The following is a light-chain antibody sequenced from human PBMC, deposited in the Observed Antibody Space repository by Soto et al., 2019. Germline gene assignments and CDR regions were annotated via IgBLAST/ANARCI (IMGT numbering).Light chain of an antibody. CDR2: GAS. CDR1: QSVSRSY. Sequence: EIVLTQSRATLSLSPGERATLSCRASQSVSRSYLAWYQQKPGQSPRLLIYGASSRATGIPDRFSGSGSGTDFTLTISRLEPEDFAVYYCQQYGSSPPYTFGQGTKLEIK. CDR3: QQYGSSPPYT. J-gene: IGKJ2*01. V-gene: IGKV3-20*01.